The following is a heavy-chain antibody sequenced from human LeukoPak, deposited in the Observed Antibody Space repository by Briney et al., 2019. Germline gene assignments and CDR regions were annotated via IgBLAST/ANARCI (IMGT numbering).Heavy chain of an antibody. CDR2: VYYSGNT. CDR3: ARSAMDSSDFYYFDC. Sequence: TLSLTCAVSGGSINNDDYSWSWIRQPPGKGLEWIGYVYYSGNTYYNPSLKSRVTISVDTSKNQFSLKLTSVTAADTAVYYCARSAMDSSDFYYFDCWGQGTLVTVSS. D-gene: IGHD3-22*01. J-gene: IGHJ4*02. CDR1: GGSINNDDYS. V-gene: IGHV4-30-4*07.